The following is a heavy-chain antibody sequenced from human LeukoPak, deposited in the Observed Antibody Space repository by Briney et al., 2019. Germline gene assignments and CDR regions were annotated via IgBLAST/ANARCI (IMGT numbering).Heavy chain of an antibody. CDR2: ISSSGSTI. Sequence: GGSLRLSCAASGFTFSSYEMNWVRQAPGKGLEWVAYISSSGSTIYYADSVKGRFTISRDNAKNSLYLQMNSLRAEDRAVYYCARELILGYSYQYGMDVWGQGTTVTVSS. J-gene: IGHJ6*02. D-gene: IGHD1-1*01. V-gene: IGHV3-48*03. CDR3: ARELILGYSYQYGMDV. CDR1: GFTFSSYE.